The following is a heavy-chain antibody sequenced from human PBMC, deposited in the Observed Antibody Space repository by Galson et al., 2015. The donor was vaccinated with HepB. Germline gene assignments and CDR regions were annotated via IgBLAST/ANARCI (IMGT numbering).Heavy chain of an antibody. J-gene: IGHJ4*02. CDR2: ISGSGGST. D-gene: IGHD2-15*01. V-gene: IGHV3-23*01. Sequence: SLRLSCAASGFTFSSYAMSWVRQAPGKGLEWVSAISGSGGSTYYADSVKGRFTISRDNSKNTLYLQMNSLRAEDTAVYYCAKVFSWVVVVVAAFDYWGQGTLVTVSS. CDR1: GFTFSSYA. CDR3: AKVFSWVVVVVAAFDY.